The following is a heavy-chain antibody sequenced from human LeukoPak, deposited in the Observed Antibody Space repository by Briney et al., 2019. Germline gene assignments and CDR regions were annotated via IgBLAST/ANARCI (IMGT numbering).Heavy chain of an antibody. CDR3: AREGRILDWFDP. J-gene: IGHJ5*02. V-gene: IGHV4-31*03. Sequence: SETLSLICTVSGGSISSGGYYWSWIRQHPGKGLEWIGYIYYSGSAFYNPSLRSRVTISVDTSKNQFSLKLSSVTAADTAVYYCAREGRILDWFDPWGQGTLVTVSS. D-gene: IGHD1-14*01. CDR1: GGSISSGGYY. CDR2: IYYSGSA.